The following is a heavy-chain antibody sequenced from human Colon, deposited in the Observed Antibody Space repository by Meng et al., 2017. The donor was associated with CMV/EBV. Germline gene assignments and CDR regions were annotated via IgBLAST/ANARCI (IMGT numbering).Heavy chain of an antibody. J-gene: IGHJ6*02. Sequence: SETLSLTCTVSGGSISSYYWSWIRQSPGWGLEWIGHIYYTGSTNYNPSLKSRFTISVDTSKNQFSLKLSSVTTADTAMYYCARVGGRYNTLGGMDVWGQGTTVTVSS. CDR2: IYYTGST. V-gene: IGHV4-59*01. CDR1: GGSISSYY. D-gene: IGHD3-16*01. CDR3: ARVGGRYNTLGGMDV.